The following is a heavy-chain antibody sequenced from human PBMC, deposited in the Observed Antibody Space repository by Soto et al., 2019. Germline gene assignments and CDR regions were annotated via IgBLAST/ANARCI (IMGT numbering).Heavy chain of an antibody. CDR2: INHSGST. V-gene: IGHV4-34*01. J-gene: IGHJ3*02. CDR3: ARGPYYCSGGSCYSIPGDDFDI. D-gene: IGHD2-15*01. Sequence: PSETLSLTCAVTGGSFSGYYWSWIRQPPGKGLEWIGEINHSGSTNYNPSLKSRVTISVDTSKNQFSLKLSSVTAADTAVYYCARGPYYCSGGSCYSIPGDDFDIWGQGTMVT. CDR1: GGSFSGYY.